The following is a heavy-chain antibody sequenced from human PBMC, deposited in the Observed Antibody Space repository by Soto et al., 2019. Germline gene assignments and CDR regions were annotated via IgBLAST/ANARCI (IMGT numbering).Heavy chain of an antibody. J-gene: IGHJ6*02. V-gene: IGHV1-8*01. Sequence: QVQLVQSGAEVKKPGASVKVSCKASGYTFTSYDINWVRQATGQGVKWMGWMNPNSGNTGYAQKFQGRVTMTRNTSISTAYMELRSLRSEVTAVYYCARGDEHQAAYYYYYYGMDVRGQGTTVTVSS. CDR3: ARGDEHQAAYYYYYYGMDV. D-gene: IGHD2-21*01. CDR2: MNPNSGNT. CDR1: GYTFTSYD.